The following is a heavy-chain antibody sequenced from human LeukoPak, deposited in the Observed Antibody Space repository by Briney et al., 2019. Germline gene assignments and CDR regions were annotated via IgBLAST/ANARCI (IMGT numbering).Heavy chain of an antibody. CDR2: ISGSGGST. J-gene: IGHJ4*02. Sequence: PGGSLRLSCAASGFTFSSYAMSWVRQAPGKGLEWVSAISGSGGSTYYADSVKGRFTISRDNSKNTWYLQMTSLRAKDTAVYSLPTTVTTLFDYWGQGTIATVSS. D-gene: IGHD4-17*01. CDR1: GFTFSSYA. V-gene: IGHV3-23*01. CDR3: PTTVTTLFDY.